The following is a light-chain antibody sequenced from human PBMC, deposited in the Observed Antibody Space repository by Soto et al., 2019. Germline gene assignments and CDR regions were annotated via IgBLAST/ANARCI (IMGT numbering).Light chain of an antibody. V-gene: IGKV3-11*01. CDR2: DAS. J-gene: IGKJ1*01. Sequence: EIVLTQSPATLSLSPGERATLSCRASQSVSSYLAWYQQKPGQAPRLLIYDASSRATGIPAQFSGSGSGTDFTLTISSLEPEDFAVYYCQLRSNWPPTWTFGQGTKVEIK. CDR3: QLRSNWPPTWT. CDR1: QSVSSY.